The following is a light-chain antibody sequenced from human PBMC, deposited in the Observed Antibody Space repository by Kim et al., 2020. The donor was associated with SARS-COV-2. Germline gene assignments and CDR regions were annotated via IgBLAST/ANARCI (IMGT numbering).Light chain of an antibody. V-gene: IGLV3-1*01. CDR2: QDD. CDR3: QAWDSGTGV. Sequence: SYELTQPPSVSVSPGQTATITCSGGKLELTYVSWYQQKPGQSPVLVVCQDDRRPSGIPERFSGSNSGNTATLTISGTQAMDEADYYCQAWDSGTGVFGGGTKVTVL. CDR1: KLELTY. J-gene: IGLJ3*02.